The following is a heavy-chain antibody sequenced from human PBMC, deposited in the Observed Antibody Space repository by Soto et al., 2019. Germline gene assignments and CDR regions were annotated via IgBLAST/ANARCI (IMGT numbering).Heavy chain of an antibody. CDR2: ISAYDGNT. D-gene: IGHD1-26*01. J-gene: IGHJ4*02. CDR3: ARDGMGGWMPKFF. CDR1: GYTFTNYG. V-gene: IGHV1-18*04. Sequence: ASVKVSCKASGYTFTNYGFTWVRQAPGRGLEWMGWISAYDGNTRYPQKLQGRVTLTTDTSTNTAYMELRSLRSDDTAVYYCARDGMGGWMPKFFWGQGTLVTVSS.